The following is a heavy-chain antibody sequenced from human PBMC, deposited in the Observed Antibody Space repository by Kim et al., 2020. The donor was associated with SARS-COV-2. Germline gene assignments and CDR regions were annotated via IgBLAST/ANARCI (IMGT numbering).Heavy chain of an antibody. CDR2: ISSSSSYT. CDR1: GFTFSDYY. CDR3: ASGYDILTGYYNYYGMDV. Sequence: GGSLRLSCAASGFTFSDYYMSWIRQAPGKGLEWVSYISSSSSYTNYADSVKGRFTISRDNAKNSLYLQMNSLRAEDTAVYYCASGYDILTGYYNYYGMDVWGQGTTVTVSS. V-gene: IGHV3-11*06. D-gene: IGHD3-9*01. J-gene: IGHJ6*02.